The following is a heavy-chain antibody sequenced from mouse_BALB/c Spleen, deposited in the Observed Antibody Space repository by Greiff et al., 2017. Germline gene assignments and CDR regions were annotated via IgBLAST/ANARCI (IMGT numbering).Heavy chain of an antibody. CDR2: IDPANGNT. J-gene: IGHJ4*01. CDR3: ARRLGPYYYAMDY. CDR1: GFNIKDTY. V-gene: IGHV14-3*02. D-gene: IGHD4-1*01. Sequence: EVQLVESGAELVKPGASVKLSCTASGFNIKDTYMHWVKQRPEQGLEWIGRIDPANGNTKYDPKFPGKATITADTSSNTAYLQLSSLTSEDTAVYYCARRLGPYYYAMDYWGQGTSVTVSS.